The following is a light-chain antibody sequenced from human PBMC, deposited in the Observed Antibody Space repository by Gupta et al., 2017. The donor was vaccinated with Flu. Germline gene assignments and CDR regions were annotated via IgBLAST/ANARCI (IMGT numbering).Light chain of an antibody. Sequence: SRSNIGSAPVDWFQMVPGTAPKLLIYSNILRPSGVPDRFSASRFGISASLAVSGLQSEDEADYYCATWDGSLNAYVFGTGTKVTVL. J-gene: IGLJ1*01. CDR2: SNI. CDR1: RSNIGSAP. V-gene: IGLV1-44*01. CDR3: ATWDGSLNAYV.